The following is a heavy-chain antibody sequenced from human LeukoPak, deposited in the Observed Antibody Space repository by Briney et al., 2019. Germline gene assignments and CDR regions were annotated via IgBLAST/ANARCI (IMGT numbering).Heavy chain of an antibody. J-gene: IGHJ6*03. D-gene: IGHD3-10*01. Sequence: ASVKVSCKASGYTFTSYGISWVRQAPGQGLEWMGWISAYNGNTNYAQKLQGRVTMTTDTSTSTAYMELRSLRSDDTAVYYCASGYYGSGRLLNYYYYMDVWGKGTTVTVSS. CDR2: ISAYNGNT. CDR3: ASGYYGSGRLLNYYYYMDV. CDR1: GYTFTSYG. V-gene: IGHV1-18*01.